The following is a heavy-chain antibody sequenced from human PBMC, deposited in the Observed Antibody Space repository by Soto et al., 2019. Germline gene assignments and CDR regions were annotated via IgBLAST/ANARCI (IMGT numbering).Heavy chain of an antibody. CDR1: GFTFRIYA. CDR2: ISYDGSNK. J-gene: IGHJ4*02. V-gene: IGHV3-30*04. D-gene: IGHD4-17*01. CDR3: ARGSTTVTKGARYDY. Sequence: QVQLVESGGGAVQPGRSLRLSCAASGFTFRIYAMYWVRQAPGKGLEWVTVISYDGSNKDYADSVKGRFTISRDNSTSTMYLQMNSMIVEDTAVYYCARGSTTVTKGARYDYWGQGTRVTVSS.